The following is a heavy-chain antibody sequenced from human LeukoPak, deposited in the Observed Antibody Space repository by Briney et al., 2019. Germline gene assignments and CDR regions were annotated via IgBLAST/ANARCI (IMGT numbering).Heavy chain of an antibody. J-gene: IGHJ3*02. Sequence: PSETLSLTCAVYGGSFSGYYWSWIRQPPGKGLEWIGEINHSGSTNYNPSLKSRVTISVDTPKNQFSLKLSSVTAADTAVYYCAREHRRIWVATSYYRGAFDIWGQGTMVTVSS. CDR1: GGSFSGYY. V-gene: IGHV4-34*01. CDR3: AREHRRIWVATSYYRGAFDI. D-gene: IGHD5-12*01. CDR2: INHSGST.